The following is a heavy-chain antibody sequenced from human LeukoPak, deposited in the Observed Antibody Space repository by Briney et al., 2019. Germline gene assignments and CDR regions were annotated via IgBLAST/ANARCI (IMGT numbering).Heavy chain of an antibody. CDR2: IYYSGST. V-gene: IGHV4-59*06. J-gene: IGHJ4*02. CDR3: ARGPVRDCSNY. Sequence: SETLSLTCTVSGGSISSYYWSWIRQPPGKGLEWIGYIYYSGSTYYNPSLKSRLTISLDTSSNQFSLKLNSVTAADTAVYYCARGPVRDCSNYWGQGTLVTVSS. CDR1: GGSISSYY. D-gene: IGHD4-11*01.